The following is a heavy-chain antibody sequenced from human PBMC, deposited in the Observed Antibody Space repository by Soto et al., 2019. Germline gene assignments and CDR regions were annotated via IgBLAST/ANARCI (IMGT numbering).Heavy chain of an antibody. CDR3: AREFSGRDAFDI. Sequence: EVQLVESGGGLVKPEGSLRLSCAASGFTFSNYNINWVRQAPGKGLEWVSSISSSGSYIYYADSVKGRFTISRDNARNSLYLQMNSLRAEDTAVYYCAREFSGRDAFDIWGQGTMVTVSS. CDR2: ISSSGSYI. V-gene: IGHV3-21*01. CDR1: GFTFSNYN. J-gene: IGHJ3*02.